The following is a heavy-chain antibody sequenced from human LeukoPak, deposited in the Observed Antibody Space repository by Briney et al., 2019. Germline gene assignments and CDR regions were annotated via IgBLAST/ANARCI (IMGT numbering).Heavy chain of an antibody. V-gene: IGHV4-34*01. CDR1: GWSFNDYY. CDR3: ARGGPWGITIFGVVTNWFDP. J-gene: IGHJ5*02. D-gene: IGHD3-3*01. Sequence: SETLSLTCAVYGWSFNDYYWSWIRQPPGKGLEWIGEINHSGSTNYNPSLKSRVTISVDTSKNQFSLKLSSVTAADTAVYYCARGGPWGITIFGVVTNWFDPWGQGTLVTVSS. CDR2: INHSGST.